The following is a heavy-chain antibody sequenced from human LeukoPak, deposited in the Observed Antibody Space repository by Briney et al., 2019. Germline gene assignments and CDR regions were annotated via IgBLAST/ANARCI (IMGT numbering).Heavy chain of an antibody. D-gene: IGHD1-26*01. CDR2: ISSSSSYI. V-gene: IGHV3-21*01. J-gene: IGHJ4*02. CDR3: ARLVGATLFDY. Sequence: PGGSLRLSCAASGFTFSRYSMNWVPQAPGKGLEWVSSISSSSSYIYYADSVKGRFTISRDNAKNSLYLQMNSLRAEDTAVYYCARLVGATLFDYWGQGTLVTVSS. CDR1: GFTFSRYS.